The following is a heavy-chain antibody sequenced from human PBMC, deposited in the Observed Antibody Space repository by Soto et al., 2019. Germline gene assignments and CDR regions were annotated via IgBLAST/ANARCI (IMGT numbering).Heavy chain of an antibody. D-gene: IGHD1-26*01. CDR1: GGSISSDGYS. J-gene: IGHJ5*01. Sequence: SETLSLTCTVSGGSISSDGYSWSWIRQHPGKGLEWIGYIYYSGSTYYNPSLKSRVTISVDTSKNHFSLKLSSVTAADTAVYYCARDGNSGSLENWFDSWGQGTLVTVSS. V-gene: IGHV4-31*03. CDR2: IYYSGST. CDR3: ARDGNSGSLENWFDS.